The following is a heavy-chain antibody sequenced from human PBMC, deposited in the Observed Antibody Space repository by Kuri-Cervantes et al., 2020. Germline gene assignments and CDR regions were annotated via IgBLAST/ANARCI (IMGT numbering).Heavy chain of an antibody. CDR1: GGTFSSYA. CDR3: AREQGAAGTVFYYYGMDV. Sequence: SVKVSCKASGGTFSSYAISWVRQAPGQGLEWMGGIIPIFGTANYAQKFQGRVTITADESTSTAYMELNSLRAEDTAVYYCAREQGAAGTVFYYYGMDVWGQGTTVTVSS. CDR2: IIPIFGTA. V-gene: IGHV1-69*13. D-gene: IGHD6-13*01. J-gene: IGHJ6*02.